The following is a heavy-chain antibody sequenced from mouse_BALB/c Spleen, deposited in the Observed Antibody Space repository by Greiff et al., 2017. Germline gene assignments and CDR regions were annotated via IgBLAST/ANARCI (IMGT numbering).Heavy chain of an antibody. V-gene: IGHV1-7*01. CDR1: GYTFTSYW. Sequence: QVQLKESGAELAKPGASVKMSCKASGYTFTSYWMHWVKQRPGQGLEWIGYINPSTGYTEYNQKFKDKATLTADKSSSTAYMQLSSLTSEDSAVYYCASFYGYAMDYWGQGTSVTVSS. CDR3: ASFYGYAMDY. J-gene: IGHJ4*01. D-gene: IGHD1-1*02. CDR2: INPSTGYT.